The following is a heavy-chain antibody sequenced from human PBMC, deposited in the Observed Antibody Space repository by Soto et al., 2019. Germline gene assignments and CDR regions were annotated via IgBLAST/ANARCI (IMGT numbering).Heavy chain of an antibody. V-gene: IGHV1-18*04. CDR2: ISAYNGNT. CDR3: ARDTHESPTYCGGDCYFHY. Sequence: ASVKVSCKASGYTFTSYGISWVRQAPGQGLEWMGWISAYNGNTNYAQKLQGRVTMTTDTSTSTAYMELRSLRSDDTAVYYCARDTHESPTYCGGDCYFHYWGQGTLLTVS. J-gene: IGHJ4*02. D-gene: IGHD2-21*02. CDR1: GYTFTSYG.